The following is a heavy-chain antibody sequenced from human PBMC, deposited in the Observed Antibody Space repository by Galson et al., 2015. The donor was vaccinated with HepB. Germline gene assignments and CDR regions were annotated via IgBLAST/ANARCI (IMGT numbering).Heavy chain of an antibody. J-gene: IGHJ4*02. CDR1: GFTFSSYG. D-gene: IGHD2-2*01. CDR3: AGDQRGGYCSSTSCSQIDY. Sequence: SLRLSCAASGFTFSSYGMHWVRPAPGKGLEWVAVIWYDGSTKYYADSVKGRFTLSRDNSKNTLYLQMNSLRAEDTAVYYCAGDQRGGYCSSTSCSQIDYWGQGTLVTVSS. V-gene: IGHV3-33*08. CDR2: IWYDGSTK.